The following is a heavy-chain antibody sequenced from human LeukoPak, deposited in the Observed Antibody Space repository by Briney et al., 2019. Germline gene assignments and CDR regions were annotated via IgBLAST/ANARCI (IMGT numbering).Heavy chain of an antibody. CDR3: AILDTSYYDSSGRLLPNFDY. J-gene: IGHJ4*02. CDR1: GYTFTSYD. CDR2: MNPNSGNT. V-gene: IGHV1-8*03. Sequence: ASVKVSCKASGYTFTSYDINWVRQATGQGLEWMGWMNPNSGNTGYAQKFQGRVTITRNTSISTAYMELSSLRSEDTAVYYCAILDTSYYDSSGRLLPNFDYWGQGTLVTVSS. D-gene: IGHD3-22*01.